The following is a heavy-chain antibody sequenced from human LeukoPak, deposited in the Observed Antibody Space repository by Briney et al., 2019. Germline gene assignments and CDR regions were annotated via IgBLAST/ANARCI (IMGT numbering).Heavy chain of an antibody. CDR3: ARLYCSSTSCLHFDY. D-gene: IGHD2-2*01. CDR1: GGSISSYY. CDR2: IYYSGST. Sequence: SETLSLTCTVSGGSISSYYWSWIRQPPGKGLEWIGYIYYSGSTNYNPSLKSRVTISVDTSKNQFSLKLSYVTAADTAVYYCARLYCSSTSCLHFDYWGQGTLVTVSS. J-gene: IGHJ4*02. V-gene: IGHV4-59*08.